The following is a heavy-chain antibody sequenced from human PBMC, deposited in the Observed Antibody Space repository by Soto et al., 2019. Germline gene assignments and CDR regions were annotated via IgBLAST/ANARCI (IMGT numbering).Heavy chain of an antibody. CDR2: ISAYNGNT. D-gene: IGHD3-10*01. CDR1: GYTFTSYG. CDR3: AREYYYETTTSLGDY. Sequence: ASVKVSCKASGYTFTSYGISWVRQAPGQGLEWMGWISAYNGNTNYADSVKGRFTISRDNSKNTLYLQMNSLRAEDTAVYYCAREYYYETTTSLGDYWGQRTLVTVSS. J-gene: IGHJ4*02. V-gene: IGHV1-18*01.